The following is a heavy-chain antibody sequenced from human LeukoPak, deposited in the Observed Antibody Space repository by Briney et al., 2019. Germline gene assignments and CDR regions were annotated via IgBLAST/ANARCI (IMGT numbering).Heavy chain of an antibody. CDR3: ARERRYCSGGSCYTPSGGMDV. CDR1: GYTFTSNG. Sequence: GASVKVSCKTSGYTFTSNGISWVRQAPGQGLEWMGWISGYNGNTNYVQNLQGRVTMTKDTSTSTAYMELRSLRSDDTAVYYCARERRYCSGGSCYTPSGGMDVWGQGTTVTVSS. V-gene: IGHV1-18*01. J-gene: IGHJ6*02. CDR2: ISGYNGNT. D-gene: IGHD2-15*01.